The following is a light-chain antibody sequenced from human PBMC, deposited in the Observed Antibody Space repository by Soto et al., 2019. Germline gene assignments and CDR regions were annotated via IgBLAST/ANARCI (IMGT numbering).Light chain of an antibody. CDR1: SSNIGSND. J-gene: IGLJ1*01. V-gene: IGLV1-51*02. CDR2: ENS. CDR3: GTWDSSLIAL. Sequence: PGPKDTISCSGNSSNIGSNDVSWYQQLPGKAPKLLIYENSQRPSGIPDRFSGSKSGTSATLGITGLQTGDEADYYCGTWDSSLIALFGTGTKVTVL.